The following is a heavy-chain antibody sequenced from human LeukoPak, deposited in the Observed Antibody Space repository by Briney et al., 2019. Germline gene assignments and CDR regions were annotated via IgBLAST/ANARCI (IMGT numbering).Heavy chain of an antibody. V-gene: IGHV3-74*01. D-gene: IGHD6-6*01. CDR2: LPPDELGI. Sequence: GGSLRLSCAASGFTFTNYWMHWVRQAPGMGLVWVSRLPPDELGIIYADSVKGRFTVSRGNAKNTVYLQMNNLRVDDTAMYYCVGTIASRGSEYWGQGALVTVSS. CDR3: VGTIASRGSEY. CDR1: GFTFTNYW. J-gene: IGHJ4*02.